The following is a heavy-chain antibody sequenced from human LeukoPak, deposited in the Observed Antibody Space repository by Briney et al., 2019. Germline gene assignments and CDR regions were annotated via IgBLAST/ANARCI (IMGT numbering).Heavy chain of an antibody. V-gene: IGHV3-30*02. Sequence: GGSLRLSCAASGFTFSNYGIHWVRQAPGKGLEWVAFIRYDGSNKSYADYVRGRFTISRDNSKTTLYLQMNSLRAEDTAVYYCARRGGCTNGVCYEFDYWGQGTLVTVSS. D-gene: IGHD2-8*01. CDR1: GFTFSNYG. J-gene: IGHJ4*02. CDR2: IRYDGSNK. CDR3: ARRGGCTNGVCYEFDY.